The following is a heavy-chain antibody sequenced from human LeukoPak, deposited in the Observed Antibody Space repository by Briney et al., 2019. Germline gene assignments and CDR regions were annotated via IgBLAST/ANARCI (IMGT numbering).Heavy chain of an antibody. CDR1: GYSFTSYY. CDR2: INPSGGST. J-gene: IGHJ4*02. V-gene: IGHV1-46*01. CDR3: ARVRVRGAMAPFDY. Sequence: GASVKVSCKASGYSFTSYYMHWVRQAPGQGLQWMGIINPSGGSTTYAQKFQGRVTMTRDTSTSTVYMELSRLRSDDTAVYYCARVRVRGAMAPFDYWGQGTLVTVSS. D-gene: IGHD3-10*01.